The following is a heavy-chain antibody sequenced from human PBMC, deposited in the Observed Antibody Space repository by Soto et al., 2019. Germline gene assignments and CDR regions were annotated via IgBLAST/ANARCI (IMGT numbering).Heavy chain of an antibody. J-gene: IGHJ4*02. CDR1: GFTFSSYS. V-gene: IGHV3-21*01. CDR3: ARAVYYYDSSGSSGSNY. CDR2: ISSSSSYI. D-gene: IGHD3-22*01. Sequence: EVQLVESGGGLVKPGGSLRLSCAASGFTFSSYSMNWVRQAPGKGLEWVSSISSSSSYIYYADSVKGRFTISRDNAKNSLYLQMNSLRAEDTAVSYCARAVYYYDSSGSSGSNYWGQGTLVTVSS.